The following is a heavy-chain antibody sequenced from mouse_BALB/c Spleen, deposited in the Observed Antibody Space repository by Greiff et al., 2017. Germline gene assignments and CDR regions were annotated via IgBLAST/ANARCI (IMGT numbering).Heavy chain of an antibody. J-gene: IGHJ2*01. CDR2: ISSGGST. V-gene: IGHV5-6-5*01. CDR3: AREEYGNYVYYFDY. Sequence: EVHLVESGGGLVKPGGSLKLSCAASGFTFSSYAMSWVRQTPEKRLEWVASISSGGSTYYPDSVKGRFTISRDNARNILYLQMSSLRSEDTAMYYCAREEYGNYVYYFDYWGQGTTLTVSS. CDR1: GFTFSSYA. D-gene: IGHD2-10*02.